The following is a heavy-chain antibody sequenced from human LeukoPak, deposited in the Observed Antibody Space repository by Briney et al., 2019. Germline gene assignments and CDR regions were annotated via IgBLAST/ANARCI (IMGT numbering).Heavy chain of an antibody. CDR1: GFTFSSYW. D-gene: IGHD3-3*01. Sequence: GGSLRLSCAASGFTFSSYWMSWVRQAPGKGLEWVANIKQDGSQKYYVDSEKGRFSISRDNAKNSLYLQMNSLRAEDTAVYYCARGVPYASWSGPHCSDCWGQGTLVTVSS. V-gene: IGHV3-7*01. J-gene: IGHJ4*02. CDR2: IKQDGSQK. CDR3: ARGVPYASWSGPHCSDC.